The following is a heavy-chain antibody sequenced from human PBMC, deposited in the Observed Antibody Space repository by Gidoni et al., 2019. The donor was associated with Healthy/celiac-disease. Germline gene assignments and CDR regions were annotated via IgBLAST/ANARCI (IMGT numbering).Heavy chain of an antibody. V-gene: IGHV4-31*03. CDR2: IYYSGST. CDR3: ARVSDGGRVAGRQKDWYFDL. CDR1: GGSISRGGDY. Sequence: QVQLQESGPGLVKPSQTLSLTCTFSGGSISRGGDYWSWIRQHPGKGLEWIGYIYYSGSTYYNPSLKSRVTISVDTSKNQFSLKLSSVTAADTAVYYCARVSDGGRVAGRQKDWYFDLWGRGTLVTVSS. D-gene: IGHD6-19*01. J-gene: IGHJ2*01.